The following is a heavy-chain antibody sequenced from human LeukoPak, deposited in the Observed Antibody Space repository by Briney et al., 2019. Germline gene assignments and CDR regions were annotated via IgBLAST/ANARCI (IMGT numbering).Heavy chain of an antibody. Sequence: GGSLRLSCVASGFTSSRNWMTWFRQAPGKGLEWVANIKQDGSQKNYVDSVKGRFTISRDNAKKSLYLQMNSLRGEDTAVYFCARGGTYDIWGQGTRVTVSS. CDR3: ARGGTYDI. CDR1: GFTSSRNW. CDR2: IKQDGSQK. J-gene: IGHJ3*02. V-gene: IGHV3-7*01.